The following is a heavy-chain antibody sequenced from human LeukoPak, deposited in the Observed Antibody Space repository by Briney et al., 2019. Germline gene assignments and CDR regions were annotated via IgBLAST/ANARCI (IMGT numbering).Heavy chain of an antibody. Sequence: GAALKISCKGSGCIFTSYWSGWVRQMPGKGLEWRGIIYPGDSDTRYSPAFEGQVTISADKSISTAYLQWSSLKASDTAMYYCARAGYCSGGSCYSGEYYYYGMDVWGQGTTVTVSS. CDR3: ARAGYCSGGSCYSGEYYYYGMDV. CDR1: GCIFTSYW. J-gene: IGHJ6*02. CDR2: IYPGDSDT. D-gene: IGHD2-15*01. V-gene: IGHV5-51*01.